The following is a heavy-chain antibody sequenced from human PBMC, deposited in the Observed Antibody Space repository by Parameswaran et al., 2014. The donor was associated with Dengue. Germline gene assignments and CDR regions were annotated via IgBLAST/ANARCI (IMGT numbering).Heavy chain of an antibody. CDR3: ARGLWEIGYCSSTSCPYGMDV. V-gene: IGHV4-34*01. D-gene: IGHD2-2*01. J-gene: IGHJ6*02. Sequence: ETLSLTCAVYGGSFSGYYWSWIRQPPGKGLEWIGEINHSGSTNYNPSLKSRVTISVDTSKNQFSLKLSSVTAADTAVYYCARGLWEIGYCSSTSCPYGMDVWGQGTTVTVSS. CDR1: GGSFSGYY. CDR2: INHSGST.